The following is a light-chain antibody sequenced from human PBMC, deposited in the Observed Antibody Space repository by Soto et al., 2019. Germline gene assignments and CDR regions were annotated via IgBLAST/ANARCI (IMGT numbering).Light chain of an antibody. V-gene: IGKV2-30*01. J-gene: IGKJ1*01. Sequence: DVVLTQSPLSLPVTLGQPASISCRSNQRLVSTDGHTCLNCLQQRPGKYPRRLTYEVSNRDSGVPDRFSGSGSDTDFTLKNSRVEAEDVAIYFCMQGTYWWTFGQGTKVDIK. CDR2: EVS. CDR3: MQGTYWWT. CDR1: QRLVSTDGHTC.